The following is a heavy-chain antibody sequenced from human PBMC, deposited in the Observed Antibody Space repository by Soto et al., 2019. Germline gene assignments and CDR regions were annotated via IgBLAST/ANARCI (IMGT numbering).Heavy chain of an antibody. CDR2: INPLKGDT. D-gene: IGHD2-2*02. CDR3: ARVKVPAAILGAFDL. Sequence: ASVKVSCKASGYTFSTYGITWVRQAPGQGLDWMGWINPLKGDTRSAANFQDRVTMTTDTSTRTAYMELRSLRSDDTAVYYCARVKVPAAILGAFDLWGQGTLVTVSS. V-gene: IGHV1-18*01. CDR1: GYTFSTYG. J-gene: IGHJ3*01.